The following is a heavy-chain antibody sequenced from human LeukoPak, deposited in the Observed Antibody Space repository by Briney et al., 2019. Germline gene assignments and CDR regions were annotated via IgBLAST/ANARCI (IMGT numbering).Heavy chain of an antibody. CDR3: ARPPPPPYDSSGYFSRYYYYYMDV. V-gene: IGHV3-7*01. J-gene: IGHJ6*03. D-gene: IGHD3-22*01. Sequence: PGGSLRLSCAASGFTFSSYWMSWVRQAPGKGLEWVANIKQDGSEKYYVDSVKGRFTISRDNAKNSLYLQMNSLRAEDTAVYYCARPPPPPYDSSGYFSRYYYYYMDVGGKGTTVTVSS. CDR2: IKQDGSEK. CDR1: GFTFSSYW.